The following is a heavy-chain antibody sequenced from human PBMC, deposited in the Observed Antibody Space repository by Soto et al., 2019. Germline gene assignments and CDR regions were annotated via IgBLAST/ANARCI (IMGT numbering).Heavy chain of an antibody. Sequence: PSETLSLTCAVSGGSLTSGTYSWNWIRQPPGKGLEWIGYIFPSGTTYYNPSLKSRVSISIDVSKNQFSLNLRSLTAADTAVYYCARRREFDFWGQGTLVTVSS. CDR1: GGSLTSGTYS. CDR2: IFPSGTT. J-gene: IGHJ4*01. CDR3: ARRREFDF. V-gene: IGHV4-30-2*01.